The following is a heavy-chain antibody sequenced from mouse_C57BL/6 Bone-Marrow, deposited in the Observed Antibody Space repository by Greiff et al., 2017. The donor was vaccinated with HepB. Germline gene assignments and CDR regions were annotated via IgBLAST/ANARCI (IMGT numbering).Heavy chain of an antibody. CDR2: IRNKANNHAT. CDR3: TTTVGDDYAMDY. CDR1: GFTFSDAW. D-gene: IGHD1-1*01. J-gene: IGHJ4*01. Sequence: EVQLVESGGGLVQPGGSMKLSCAASGFTFSDAWMDWVRQTPEKGLEWVAEIRNKANNHATYYAESVKGRFTISRDDSTSSVYLQMNSLRAEDTGIYYCTTTVGDDYAMDYWGQGTSVTVSS. V-gene: IGHV6-6*01.